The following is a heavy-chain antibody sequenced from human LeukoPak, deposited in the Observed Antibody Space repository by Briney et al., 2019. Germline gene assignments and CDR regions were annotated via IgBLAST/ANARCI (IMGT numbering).Heavy chain of an antibody. D-gene: IGHD3-10*01. CDR2: IHYSGTT. CDR1: GGSISSSGYY. J-gene: IGHJ4*02. V-gene: IGHV4-39*01. Sequence: SETLSLTCTVAGGSISSSGYYWDWIRQPPGEGLDWIGTIHYSGTTFYKSSLESRLTMSVDTSKNQFSLKLSSVTAADTAVYYCVRRVDYYGSGSYFYHDYWGQGTLVTVSS. CDR3: VRRVDYYGSGSYFYHDY.